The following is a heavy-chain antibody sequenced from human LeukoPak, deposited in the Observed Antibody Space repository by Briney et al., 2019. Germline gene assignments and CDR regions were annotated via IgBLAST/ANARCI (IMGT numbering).Heavy chain of an antibody. Sequence: SETLSLTCTVSGGSISSYYWSWIRQPPGKGLEWIGYIYYSGSTNYNPSLKSRVTTSVDTSKNQFSLKLSSLTAADTAVYYCARGGGTVEKSNAFDIWGQGTMVIVSS. CDR1: GGSISSYY. CDR3: ARGGGTVEKSNAFDI. J-gene: IGHJ3*02. V-gene: IGHV4-59*01. D-gene: IGHD4-23*01. CDR2: IYYSGST.